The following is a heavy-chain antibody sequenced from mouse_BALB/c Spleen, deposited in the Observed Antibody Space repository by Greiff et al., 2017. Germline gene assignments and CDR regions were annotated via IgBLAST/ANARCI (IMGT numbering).Heavy chain of an antibody. D-gene: IGHD2-4*01. J-gene: IGHJ2*01. Sequence: VQLQQSGAELARPGASVKMSCKASGYTFTSYTMHWVKQRPGQGLEWIGYINPSSGYTNYNQKFKDKATLTADKSSSTAYMQLSSLTSEDSAVYYCARVVDYDYDLDYWGQGTTLTVSS. V-gene: IGHV1-4*01. CDR1: GYTFTSYT. CDR2: INPSSGYT. CDR3: ARVVDYDYDLDY.